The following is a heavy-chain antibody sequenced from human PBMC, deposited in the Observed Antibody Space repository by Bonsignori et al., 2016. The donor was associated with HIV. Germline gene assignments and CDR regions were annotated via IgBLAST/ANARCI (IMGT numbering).Heavy chain of an antibody. CDR3: ASRAVAGTDNWFDP. D-gene: IGHD6-19*01. J-gene: IGHJ5*02. CDR2: INPNSGGT. V-gene: IGHV1-2*02. Sequence: ASVKVSCKASGYTFTGYYMHWARQAPGQGLEWMGWINPNSGGTNYAQKFQGRVTMTRDTSISTAYMELSRLRSDDTAVYYCASRAVAGTDNWFDPWGQGTLVTVSS. CDR1: GYTFTGYY.